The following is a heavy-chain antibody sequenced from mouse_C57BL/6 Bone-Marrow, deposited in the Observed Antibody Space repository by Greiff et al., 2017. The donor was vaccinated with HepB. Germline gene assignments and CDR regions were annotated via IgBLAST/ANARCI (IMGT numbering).Heavy chain of an antibody. J-gene: IGHJ4*01. CDR1: GFTFSDYY. Sequence: EVQVVESGGGLVQPGGSLKLSCAASGFTFSDYYMYWVRQTPEKRLEWVAYISNGGGSTYYPDTVKGRFTISRDNAKNTLYLQMSRLKSEDTAMYYCASDDGYPYAMDYWGQGTSVTVSS. CDR2: ISNGGGST. CDR3: ASDDGYPYAMDY. V-gene: IGHV5-12*01. D-gene: IGHD2-3*01.